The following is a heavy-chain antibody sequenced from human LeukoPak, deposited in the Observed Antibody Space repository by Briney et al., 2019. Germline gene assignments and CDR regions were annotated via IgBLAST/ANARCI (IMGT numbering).Heavy chain of an antibody. CDR1: GYTFTGYY. V-gene: IGHV1-2*06. Sequence: ASVKVSCKASGYTFTGYYMHWVRQAPGQGLEWMGRINPNSGGTNYAHKFQGRVTMTRDTSISTAYMELSRLGSDDTAVYYCARDSGITGTTSSSDYWGQGTLVTDSS. CDR3: ARDSGITGTTSSSDY. D-gene: IGHD1-7*01. CDR2: INPNSGGT. J-gene: IGHJ4*02.